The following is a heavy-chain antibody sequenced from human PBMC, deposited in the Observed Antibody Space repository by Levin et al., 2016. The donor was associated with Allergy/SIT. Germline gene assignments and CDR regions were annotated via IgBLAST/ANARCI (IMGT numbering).Heavy chain of an antibody. J-gene: IGHJ4*02. CDR3: AKDSSTTIYGDYYFDY. V-gene: IGHV3-23*01. CDR2: ISGSGGST. D-gene: IGHD4-17*01. Sequence: VRQAPGKGLEWVSAISGSGGSTYYADSVKGRFTISRDNSKNTLYLQMNSLRAEDTAVYYCAKDSSTTIYGDYYFDYWGQGTLVTVSS.